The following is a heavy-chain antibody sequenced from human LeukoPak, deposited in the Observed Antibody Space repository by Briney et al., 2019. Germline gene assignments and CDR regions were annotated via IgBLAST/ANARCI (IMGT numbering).Heavy chain of an antibody. V-gene: IGHV1-2*06. J-gene: IGHJ5*02. D-gene: IGHD5-12*01. CDR3: ARHASGNDYENNWFDP. CDR2: LNPNSGGT. Sequence: ASVRVSCKASGYTFTGYYIHWVRQAPGQGLEWMGRLNPNSGGTNYPQKFQGRVTMTRDTSISTAYMELSRLTSDDTAVYYCARHASGNDYENNWFDPWGQGNLVTVSS. CDR1: GYTFTGYY.